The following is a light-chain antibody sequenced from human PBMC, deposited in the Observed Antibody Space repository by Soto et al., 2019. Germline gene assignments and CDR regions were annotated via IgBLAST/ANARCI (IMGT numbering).Light chain of an antibody. CDR2: GAS. Sequence: EIVMTQSPATLSVSPGERATLSCRASQSVSSNLAWYQQKPGQAPRLLIYGASTRATGIPARFGGSGSGTEFTLTISRLQSEDFAVYYCQQYNNFWTFGQGTKVEIK. V-gene: IGKV3-15*01. J-gene: IGKJ1*01. CDR3: QQYNNFWT. CDR1: QSVSSN.